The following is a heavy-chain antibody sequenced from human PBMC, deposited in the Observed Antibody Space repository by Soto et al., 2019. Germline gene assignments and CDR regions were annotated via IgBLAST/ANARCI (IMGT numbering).Heavy chain of an antibody. V-gene: IGHV3-30*03. CDR3: ARDRLRLGELSLIGYFDY. D-gene: IGHD3-16*02. Sequence: CADSVKGRFSISRDNSKNTLYLQMDSLRPDDTAVYYCARDRLRLGELSLIGYFDYWGQGTLVTVSS. J-gene: IGHJ4*02.